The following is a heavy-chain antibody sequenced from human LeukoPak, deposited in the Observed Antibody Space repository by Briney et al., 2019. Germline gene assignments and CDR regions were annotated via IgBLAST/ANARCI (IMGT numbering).Heavy chain of an antibody. V-gene: IGHV3-7*01. CDR2: IKQDGSEK. CDR1: GFTFSNYW. Sequence: PGGSLRLSCAASGFTFSNYWINWVRQAPGKGLEWVANIKQDGSEKSYVDPVKGRFTISRDNTKNSLYLQMNSLRVEDTAVYYCARDNSGAFDIWGRGTMVTVSS. CDR3: ARDNSGAFDI. J-gene: IGHJ3*02. D-gene: IGHD3-10*01.